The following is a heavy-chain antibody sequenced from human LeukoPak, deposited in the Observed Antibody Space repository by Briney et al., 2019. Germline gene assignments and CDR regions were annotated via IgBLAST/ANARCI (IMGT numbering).Heavy chain of an antibody. V-gene: IGHV6-1*01. J-gene: IGHJ4*02. D-gene: IGHD6-13*01. CDR1: GYSVSSYSAG. Sequence: SQTLSLTCAISGYSVSSYSAGWNWIRQSPSRGLEWLGRTYYRSKWYNEYALSVRSRITISPDTSKNQVSLQLNSVTPDDTAFYYCGRDIGAAIGHWGQGTLVTVSS. CDR2: TYYRSKWYN. CDR3: GRDIGAAIGH.